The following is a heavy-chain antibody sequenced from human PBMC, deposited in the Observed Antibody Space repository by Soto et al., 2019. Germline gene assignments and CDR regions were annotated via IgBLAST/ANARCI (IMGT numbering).Heavy chain of an antibody. CDR2: IGTAGDT. Sequence: PGGSLRLSCAASGFTFSSYDMHWVRQATGKGLEWVSAIGTAGDTYYPGSVKGRCAITRENTKNSWYLQMNSLRAGDTAVYYSARERNRGFGYYYGMDVWGQGTTVTVSS. CDR1: GFTFSSYD. V-gene: IGHV3-13*01. D-gene: IGHD3-10*01. J-gene: IGHJ6*02. CDR3: ARERNRGFGYYYGMDV.